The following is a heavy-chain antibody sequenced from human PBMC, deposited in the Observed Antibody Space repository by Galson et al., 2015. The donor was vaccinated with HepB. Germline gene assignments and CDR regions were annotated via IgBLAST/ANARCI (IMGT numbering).Heavy chain of an antibody. J-gene: IGHJ4*02. CDR2: ISSTSSTI. Sequence: SLRLSCAASAFTFSSYKMNWVRQAPGKGLEWVSYISSTSSTIYYADSVKGRFTISRDNAKNSLYLQMNSLRDEDTAVYYCARDLRYFHFWSSSYYFDYWGQGTLVTVSS. D-gene: IGHD3-3*01. V-gene: IGHV3-48*02. CDR1: AFTFSSYK. CDR3: ARDLRYFHFWSSSYYFDY.